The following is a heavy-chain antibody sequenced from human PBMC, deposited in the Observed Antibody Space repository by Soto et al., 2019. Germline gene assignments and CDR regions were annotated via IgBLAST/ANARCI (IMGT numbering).Heavy chain of an antibody. CDR2: ISYDGSNK. CDR3: ARDSSDWLLNYCYYGMDV. D-gene: IGHD3-9*01. Sequence: PGGSLRLSCAASGFTFSSYAMHWVRQAPGKGLEWVAVISYDGSNKYYADSVKGRFTISRDNSKNTLYLQMNSLRAEDTAVYYCARDSSDWLLNYCYYGMDVWGQGTTVTVS. CDR1: GFTFSSYA. J-gene: IGHJ6*02. V-gene: IGHV3-30-3*01.